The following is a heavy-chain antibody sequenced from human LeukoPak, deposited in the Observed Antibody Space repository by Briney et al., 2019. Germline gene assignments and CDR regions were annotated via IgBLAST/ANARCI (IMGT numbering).Heavy chain of an antibody. Sequence: KAGGSLRLSCAASGFTFSSYSMNWVRQAPGKGLEWVSSISSSSNYIYYADSVKGRFTISGDNAKNSLYLQMNSLRAEDTAVYYCARDGIAWFGDSLLYYGMDVWGQGTTVTVSS. J-gene: IGHJ6*02. CDR1: GFTFSSYS. D-gene: IGHD3-10*01. CDR2: ISSSSNYI. V-gene: IGHV3-21*01. CDR3: ARDGIAWFGDSLLYYGMDV.